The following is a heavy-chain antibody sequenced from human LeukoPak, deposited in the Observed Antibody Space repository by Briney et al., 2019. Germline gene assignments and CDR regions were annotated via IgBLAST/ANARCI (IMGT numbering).Heavy chain of an antibody. Sequence: GGSLRLSCAASGFIFTNYFMSWVRQAPGKGLEWVASIKHDGSERYYVDPVRGRFTISRDNTMNSLYLQMSSLRAEDTAVYYCATDRGWRTSGYYLYYFEYWGQGTLVTYSS. D-gene: IGHD3-3*01. CDR1: GFIFTNYF. V-gene: IGHV3-7*01. J-gene: IGHJ4*02. CDR2: IKHDGSER. CDR3: ATDRGWRTSGYYLYYFEY.